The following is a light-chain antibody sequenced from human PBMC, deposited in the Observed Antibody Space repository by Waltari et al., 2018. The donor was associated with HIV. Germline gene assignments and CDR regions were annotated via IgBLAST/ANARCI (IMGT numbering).Light chain of an antibody. J-gene: IGLJ3*02. CDR2: DVN. Sequence: QSALTQPASVSGSPGQSITLSCSGTWSDIGSYDLVSWYQHFPGKAPKRILYDVNERPAGVSPRYSGSKSGNTASLVISGLQSEDEADYYCRSYAGSGTFVVFGGGTRLTV. V-gene: IGLV2-23*02. CDR1: WSDIGSYDL. CDR3: RSYAGSGTFVV.